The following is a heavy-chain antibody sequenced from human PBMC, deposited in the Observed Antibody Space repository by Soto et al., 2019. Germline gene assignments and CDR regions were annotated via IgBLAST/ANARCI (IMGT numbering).Heavy chain of an antibody. Sequence: SVKVSCKASGGTFSSYAISWVRQAPGQGLEWMGGIIPIFGTANYAQKFQGRVTITADESTSTAYMELSSLRSEDTAVYYCARSGGIAVADNWLDPWGQGTLVTVSS. D-gene: IGHD6-19*01. J-gene: IGHJ5*02. CDR2: IIPIFGTA. V-gene: IGHV1-69*13. CDR1: GGTFSSYA. CDR3: ARSGGIAVADNWLDP.